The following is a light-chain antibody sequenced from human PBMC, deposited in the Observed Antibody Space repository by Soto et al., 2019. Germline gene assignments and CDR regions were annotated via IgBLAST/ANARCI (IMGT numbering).Light chain of an antibody. V-gene: IGKV1-5*03. J-gene: IGKJ1*01. CDR2: KAS. Sequence: IQMTQSPSTLSASVGDRVTISCRASQTISTWLAWYQQKPGKAPNLLIYKASSLESGVPSRFSGSGSGTEFTLTISSLQPDDFATYYCQQYNSYSFGQGTKVDIK. CDR3: QQYNSYS. CDR1: QTISTW.